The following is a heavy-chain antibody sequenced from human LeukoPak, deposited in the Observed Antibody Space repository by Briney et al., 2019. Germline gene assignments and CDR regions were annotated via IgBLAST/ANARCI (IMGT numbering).Heavy chain of an antibody. V-gene: IGHV4-34*01. Sequence: SETLSLTCAVYGGSFSGYYWSWIRQPPGKGLEWIGEINHSGSTNYNPSLKSRVTISVDTSKNQFSLKLSSVTAADTAVYYCARGGAARTYYYGSGSYLGYWGQGTLVTVSS. CDR3: ARGGAARTYYYGSGSYLGY. D-gene: IGHD3-10*01. CDR2: INHSGST. J-gene: IGHJ4*02. CDR1: GGSFSGYY.